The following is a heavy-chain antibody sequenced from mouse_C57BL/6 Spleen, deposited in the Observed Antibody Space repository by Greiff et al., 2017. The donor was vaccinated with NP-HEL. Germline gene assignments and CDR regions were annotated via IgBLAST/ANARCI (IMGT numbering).Heavy chain of an antibody. CDR3: ARPSDYGSSYGYFDY. CDR2: IDPSDSET. Sequence: QVQLQQPGAELVRPGSSVKLSCKASGYTFTSYWMHWVKQRPIQGLEWIGNIDPSDSETHYNQKFKDKATLTVDKSSSTAYMQLSSLTSEDSAVYYCARPSDYGSSYGYFDYWGQGTTLTVSS. V-gene: IGHV1-52*01. D-gene: IGHD1-1*01. J-gene: IGHJ2*01. CDR1: GYTFTSYW.